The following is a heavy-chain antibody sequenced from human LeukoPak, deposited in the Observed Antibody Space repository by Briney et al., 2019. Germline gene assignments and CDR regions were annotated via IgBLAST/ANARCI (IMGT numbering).Heavy chain of an antibody. CDR3: AREPGRGDGYNYYFDY. D-gene: IGHD5-24*01. V-gene: IGHV3-30-3*01. CDR2: ISYDGSNK. J-gene: IGHJ4*02. CDR1: GFTFSSYW. Sequence: GGSLRLSCAASGFTFSSYWMSWVRQAPGKGLEWVAVISYDGSNKYYADSVKGRFTISRDNSKNTLYLQMNSLRAEDTAVYYCAREPGRGDGYNYYFDYWGQGTLVTVSS.